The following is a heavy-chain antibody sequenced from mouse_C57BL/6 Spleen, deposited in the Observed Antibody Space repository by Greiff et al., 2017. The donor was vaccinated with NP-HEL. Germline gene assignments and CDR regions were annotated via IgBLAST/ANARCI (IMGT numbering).Heavy chain of an antibody. J-gene: IGHJ3*01. V-gene: IGHV1-53*01. Sequence: QVQLQQPGTELVKPGASVKLSCKASGYTFTSYWMHWVKQRPGQGLEWIGNINPSNGGTNYNEKFKSKATLTVDESSSTAYMQLSSLTSEDSAVYYCAREDYGNYAWFAYWGQGTLVTVSA. CDR3: AREDYGNYAWFAY. CDR1: GYTFTSYW. D-gene: IGHD2-1*01. CDR2: INPSNGGT.